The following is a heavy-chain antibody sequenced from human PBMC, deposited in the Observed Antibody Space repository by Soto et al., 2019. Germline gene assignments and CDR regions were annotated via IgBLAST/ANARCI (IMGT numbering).Heavy chain of an antibody. CDR3: QEEVGIRYTVPVSEFLLHRSTDL. CDR2: ISGSGGST. J-gene: IGHJ2*01. V-gene: IGHV3-23*01. D-gene: IGHD3-9*01. Sequence: GKGLEWVSDISGSGGSTYYADSVKGRFTISRGNSKNTLYLQMNSLRDEDTAVYFFQEEVGIRYTVPVSEFLLHRSTDL.